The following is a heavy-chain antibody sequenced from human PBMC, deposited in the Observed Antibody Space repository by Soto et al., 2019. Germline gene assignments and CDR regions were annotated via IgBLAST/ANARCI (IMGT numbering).Heavy chain of an antibody. J-gene: IGHJ4*01. Sequence: PSETLSLTCTVSGGSISSGGYYWSWIRQHPGKGLEWIGYIYYSGSTYYNPSLKSRVTISVDTSKNQFSLTLSSVTAADTAVYHCARTSMVRGVNGPDYWGQGTLLTVSS. D-gene: IGHD3-10*01. V-gene: IGHV4-31*03. CDR2: IYYSGST. CDR3: ARTSMVRGVNGPDY. CDR1: GGSISSGGYY.